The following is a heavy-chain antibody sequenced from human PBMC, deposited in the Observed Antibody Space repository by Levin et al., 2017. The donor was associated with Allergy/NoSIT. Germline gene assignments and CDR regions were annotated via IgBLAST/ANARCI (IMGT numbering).Heavy chain of an antibody. CDR1: GFLFNDYV. Sequence: GGSLRLSCAASGFLFNDYVMTWVRQAPGKGLEWVSSISDSGGGTYYADSVKGRFTISRDNSKNTLYLQMNSLRAEDTALYFCAKDGYSDYYFYYMDVWGKGTTVTVSS. CDR2: ISDSGGGT. V-gene: IGHV3-23*01. J-gene: IGHJ6*03. D-gene: IGHD5-18*01. CDR3: AKDGYSDYYFYYMDV.